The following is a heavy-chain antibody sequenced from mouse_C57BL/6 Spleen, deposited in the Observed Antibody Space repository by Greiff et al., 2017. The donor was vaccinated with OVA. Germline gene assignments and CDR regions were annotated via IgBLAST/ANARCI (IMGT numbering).Heavy chain of an antibody. CDR1: GYTFTDYN. CDR2: INPNNGGT. J-gene: IGHJ2*01. CDR3: ARKLLYYYGSSYYFDY. D-gene: IGHD1-1*01. V-gene: IGHV1-18*01. Sequence: VQLQQSGPELVKPGASVKIPCKASGYTFTDYNMDWVKQSHGKSLEWIGDINPNNGGTIYNQKFKGKATLTVDKSSSTAYMELRSLTSEDTAVYYCARKLLYYYGSSYYFDYWGQGTTLTVSS.